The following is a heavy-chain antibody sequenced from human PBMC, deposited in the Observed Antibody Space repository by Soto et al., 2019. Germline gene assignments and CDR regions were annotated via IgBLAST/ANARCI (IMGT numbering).Heavy chain of an antibody. CDR1: GDSIRGGGYY. Sequence: SETLSLTCTVSGDSIRGGGYYWSWIRQHPGKGLEWIGYISYSGSTYYNPSLKSRVTISVDTSENQFSLNLSSVTAADTAVYYCARSGHCTGANCDRFDYWGQGTLVTVSS. V-gene: IGHV4-31*03. D-gene: IGHD2-8*02. CDR2: ISYSGST. J-gene: IGHJ4*02. CDR3: ARSGHCTGANCDRFDY.